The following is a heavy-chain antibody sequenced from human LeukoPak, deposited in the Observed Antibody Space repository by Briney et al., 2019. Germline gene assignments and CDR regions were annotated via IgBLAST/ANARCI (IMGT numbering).Heavy chain of an antibody. V-gene: IGHV4-4*02. CDR1: GGSISSSNW. D-gene: IGHD1-26*01. Sequence: SETLSLTCAVSGGSISSSNWWSWVRQPPGKGLEWIGEIYHSGSTNYNPSLKSRVTISVDKSKNQFSLKLSSVTAADTAVYYCAREDSGSYLNWSDPWGQGTLVTVSS. CDR2: IYHSGST. J-gene: IGHJ5*02. CDR3: AREDSGSYLNWSDP.